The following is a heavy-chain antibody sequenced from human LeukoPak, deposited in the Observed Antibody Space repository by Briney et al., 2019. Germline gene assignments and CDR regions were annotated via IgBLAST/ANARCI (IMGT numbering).Heavy chain of an antibody. CDR2: IIPILSIA. CDR3: ASTYDSSGYYLDY. D-gene: IGHD3-22*01. Sequence: ASVKVSCKASGGTFSNYAVNWVRQAPGQGLEWMGGIIPILSIASYAQKFQGRVTITADKSTSTAYMELSSLRSEDTAVYYCASTYDSSGYYLDYWGQGTLVTVSS. J-gene: IGHJ4*02. CDR1: GGTFSNYA. V-gene: IGHV1-69*10.